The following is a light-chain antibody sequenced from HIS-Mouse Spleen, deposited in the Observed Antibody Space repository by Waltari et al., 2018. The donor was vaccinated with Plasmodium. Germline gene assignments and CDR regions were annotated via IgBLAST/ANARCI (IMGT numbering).Light chain of an antibody. Sequence: QSVLPQPPSVSAAPGQKVTIPCSGSSSTIGKNYVSWYQQLPGTAPKLLIYDNNKRPSGIPDRFSGSKSGTSATLGITGLQTGDEADYYCGTWDSSLSAGVVFGGGTKLTVL. CDR1: SSTIGKNY. CDR2: DNN. J-gene: IGLJ2*01. CDR3: GTWDSSLSAGVV. V-gene: IGLV1-51*01.